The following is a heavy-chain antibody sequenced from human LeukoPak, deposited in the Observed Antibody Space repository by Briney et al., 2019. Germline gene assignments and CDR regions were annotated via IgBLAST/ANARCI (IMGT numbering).Heavy chain of an antibody. J-gene: IGHJ3*02. D-gene: IGHD3-9*01. Sequence: QAGGSLRLSCAASGFSFSDCAMSWVRQAPGRGLEWVSSISGSAGSTYYADSVKGRFTISRDNSKNTLYLQMNSLRAEDTAVYYCAYHVLRYFDWPDAFDIWGQGTMVTVSS. V-gene: IGHV3-23*01. CDR3: AYHVLRYFDWPDAFDI. CDR1: GFSFSDCA. CDR2: ISGSAGST.